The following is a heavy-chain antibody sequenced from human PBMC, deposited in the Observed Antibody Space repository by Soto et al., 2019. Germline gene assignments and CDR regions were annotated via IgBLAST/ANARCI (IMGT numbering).Heavy chain of an antibody. D-gene: IGHD6-13*01. Sequence: GASVKVSCKVSGYTLTELSMHWVRQAPGKGLEWMGGFDPEDGETIYAQKFQGGVTMTEDTSTDTAYMELSSLRSEDTAVYYCATLKGGIAAAAFFFDYWGQGTLVTVSS. CDR3: ATLKGGIAAAAFFFDY. CDR2: FDPEDGET. V-gene: IGHV1-24*01. CDR1: GYTLTELS. J-gene: IGHJ4*02.